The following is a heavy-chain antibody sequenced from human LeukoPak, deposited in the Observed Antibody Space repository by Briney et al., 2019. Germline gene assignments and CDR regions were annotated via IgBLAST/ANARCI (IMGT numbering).Heavy chain of an antibody. CDR2: IYHSGST. D-gene: IGHD3-22*01. CDR3: ARGPTSSNYDSSGYYPKALYAFDI. J-gene: IGHJ3*02. Sequence: SETLSLTCAVSGGSISSGGYSWSWIRQPPGKGLEWIGYIYHSGSTYYNPSLKSRVTISVDRSKNQFSLKLSSVTAADTAVYYCARGPTSSNYDSSGYYPKALYAFDIWGQGTMVTVSS. CDR1: GGSISSGGYS. V-gene: IGHV4-30-2*01.